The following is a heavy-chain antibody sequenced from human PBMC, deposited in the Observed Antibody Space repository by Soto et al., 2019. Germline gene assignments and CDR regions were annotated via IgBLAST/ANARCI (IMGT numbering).Heavy chain of an antibody. Sequence: GGSLRLSCAASGFIFSSFAMHWVRQAPGKGLEWVALISYSGDNEYYADSVKGRFTISRDNSMNTLYLQMNSLRAEDTAVYYCARDRGYDSSGYYFMWGQGTLVTVSS. D-gene: IGHD3-22*01. CDR1: GFIFSSFA. CDR2: ISYSGDNE. J-gene: IGHJ4*02. V-gene: IGHV3-30-3*01. CDR3: ARDRGYDSSGYYFM.